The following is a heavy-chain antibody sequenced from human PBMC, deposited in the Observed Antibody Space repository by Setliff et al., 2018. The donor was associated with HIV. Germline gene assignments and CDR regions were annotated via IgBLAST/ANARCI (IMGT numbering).Heavy chain of an antibody. CDR2: IHYNEKT. V-gene: IGHV4-39*07. D-gene: IGHD3-22*01. Sequence: PSETLSLTCTVSGGSISSSSYYWGWIRQPPGKGLEYIGSIHYNEKTYYNPSLKSRVTISVDTSKNQFSLKLSSVTAADTAVYYCARGLFKYYYDSSGYYFPDYWGQGTLVTVSS. CDR3: ARGLFKYYYDSSGYYFPDY. J-gene: IGHJ4*02. CDR1: GGSISSSSYY.